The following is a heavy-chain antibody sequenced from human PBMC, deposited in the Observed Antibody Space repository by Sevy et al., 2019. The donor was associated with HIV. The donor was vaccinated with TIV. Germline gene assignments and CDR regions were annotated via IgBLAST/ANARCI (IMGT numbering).Heavy chain of an antibody. J-gene: IGHJ6*02. CDR1: GYTFTDYY. CDR3: ARLTTMPTSDLYGMDV. Sequence: ASVKVSCKASGYTFTDYYIHWVRQAPGQGLEWMAWINPNDGVKNYAQRFQGGVTVTRDTSISTAYMELRRLRSDDTAIYYCARLTTMPTSDLYGMDVWGQGTMVTVSS. V-gene: IGHV1-2*02. D-gene: IGHD1-1*01. CDR2: INPNDGVK.